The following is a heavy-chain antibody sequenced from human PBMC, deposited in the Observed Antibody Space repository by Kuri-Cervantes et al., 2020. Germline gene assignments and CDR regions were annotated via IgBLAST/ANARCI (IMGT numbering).Heavy chain of an antibody. CDR2: IYSGGST. D-gene: IGHD3-10*01. CDR3: ASDYYGSGSYYQLYYYYGMDV. Sequence: GGSLRLSCAASGFTVSSNYMSGVRQAPGKGLEWVSVIYSGGSTYYADSVKVRFTISRDNSKNTLYLQMNSLRDEDTAVYYCASDYYGSGSYYQLYYYYGMDVWGQGTTVTVSS. J-gene: IGHJ6*02. V-gene: IGHV3-66*01. CDR1: GFTVSSNY.